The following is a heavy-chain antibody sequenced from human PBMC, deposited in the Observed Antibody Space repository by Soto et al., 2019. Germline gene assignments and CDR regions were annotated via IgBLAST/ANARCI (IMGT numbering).Heavy chain of an antibody. Sequence: QVQLVQSGVEVKKPGSSVKVSCKASGGTFSSYDISWVRLAPGQGLEWMGGIIPSFGTADYAQKFQGRVTITADESTSTAYMELSSLRSEDTAVYYCASLIAAAGPPHSPRYYYGMDVWGQGTTVTVSS. CDR1: GGTFSSYD. CDR2: IIPSFGTA. D-gene: IGHD6-13*01. J-gene: IGHJ6*02. V-gene: IGHV1-69*12. CDR3: ASLIAAAGPPHSPRYYYGMDV.